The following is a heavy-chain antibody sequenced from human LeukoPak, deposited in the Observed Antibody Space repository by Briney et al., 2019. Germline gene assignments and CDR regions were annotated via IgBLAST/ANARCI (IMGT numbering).Heavy chain of an antibody. CDR2: MYSDGST. J-gene: IGHJ4*02. Sequence: GGSLRLSCAASGFMVSSNYMSWVRQAPGKGLEWVSVMYSDGSTYYADSVKGRFTISRDNSKNTLYLQMNGLRAEDTAVYYCARIWNYGYWGQGTLVTVSS. CDR1: GFMVSSNY. CDR3: ARIWNYGY. V-gene: IGHV3-53*01. D-gene: IGHD1-7*01.